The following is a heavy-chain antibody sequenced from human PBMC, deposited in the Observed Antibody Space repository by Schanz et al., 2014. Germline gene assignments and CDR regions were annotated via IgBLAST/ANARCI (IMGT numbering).Heavy chain of an antibody. CDR1: GFTFRGYA. CDR3: AKGMGYCSGGTCYDYYYYGLDV. V-gene: IGHV3-23*01. J-gene: IGHJ6*02. CDR2: ISGSGGNT. D-gene: IGHD2-15*01. Sequence: EVQLLESGGGLVQPGGSLRLSCAASGFTFRGYAMSWVRQAPGRGLEWVSIISGSGGNTYYADAVKGRFTISRDNSENTLYLQMNSLSADDTAVFYCAKGMGYCSGGTCYDYYYYGLDVWDQGTTVTVSS.